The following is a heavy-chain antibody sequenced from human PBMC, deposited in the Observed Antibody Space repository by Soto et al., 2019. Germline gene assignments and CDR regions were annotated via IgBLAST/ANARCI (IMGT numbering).Heavy chain of an antibody. CDR1: GYIFSTYW. V-gene: IGHV5-51*01. J-gene: IGHJ5*02. CDR2: IYPDDSNT. D-gene: IGHD3-9*01. Sequence: GESLKISCPGSGYIFSTYWIAWVRQMPGKGLEWMGIIYPDDSNTRYSPSFQGRVTISADKSTSTAYLEWSSLKPSDTAMYYCTTGYYTWFDPWGHGTLVTVSS. CDR3: TTGYYTWFDP.